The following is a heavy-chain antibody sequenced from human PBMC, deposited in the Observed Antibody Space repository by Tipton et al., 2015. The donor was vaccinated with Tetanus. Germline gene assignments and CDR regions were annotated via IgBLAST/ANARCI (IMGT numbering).Heavy chain of an antibody. CDR3: ARSPSAAGVDPYYFDR. Sequence: LRLSCTVSGGTIFSYYWSWIRQPPGKGLEWIGFVYHSGFTKYNSSLKSRVSISVDTSKNQFSLKVTSLTSADTAMYYCARSPSAAGVDPYYFDRWGQGSLVTVSS. D-gene: IGHD6-13*01. CDR2: VYHSGFT. J-gene: IGHJ4*02. CDR1: GGTIFSYY. V-gene: IGHV4-59*01.